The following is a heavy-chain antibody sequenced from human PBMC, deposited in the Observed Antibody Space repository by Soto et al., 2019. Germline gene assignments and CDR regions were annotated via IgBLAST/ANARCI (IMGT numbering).Heavy chain of an antibody. Sequence: NPSETLSLTCAVSGGSISSGGYSWSWIRQPPGKGLEWIGYIYHSGSTYYNPSLKSRVTISVDRSKNQFSLKLSSVTAADTAVYYCARMASRLRKSFFDYWGQGTLVTVSS. D-gene: IGHD4-17*01. CDR3: ARMASRLRKSFFDY. CDR2: IYHSGST. J-gene: IGHJ4*02. V-gene: IGHV4-30-2*01. CDR1: GGSISSGGYS.